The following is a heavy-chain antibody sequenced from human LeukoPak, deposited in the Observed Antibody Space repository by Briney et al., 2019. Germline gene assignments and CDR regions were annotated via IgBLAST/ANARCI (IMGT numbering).Heavy chain of an antibody. D-gene: IGHD2-15*01. CDR1: GGSFSGYY. CDR3: ARSGPVDCSGGSCYEGY. Sequence: PSETPSLTCAVHGGSFSGYYWSWIRQPPGKGLEWIGEINHSGSTNYNPSLKSRVTISVDTSKNQFSLKLSSVTAADTAVYYCARSGPVDCSGGSCYEGYWGQGTLVTVSS. V-gene: IGHV4-34*01. CDR2: INHSGST. J-gene: IGHJ4*02.